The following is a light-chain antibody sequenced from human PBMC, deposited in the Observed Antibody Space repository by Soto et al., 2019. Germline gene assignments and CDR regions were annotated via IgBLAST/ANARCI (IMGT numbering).Light chain of an antibody. CDR2: DAS. Sequence: EIVLTQSPATLSLSPGERATLSCRASQSVSSYLAWYQQKPGLAPRLLIYDASNRATGIPARFSGSGSGTDFTLTISSLEPEDFASYYCQQRSNWPPYTFGQGTKLEIK. V-gene: IGKV3-11*01. CDR1: QSVSSY. CDR3: QQRSNWPPYT. J-gene: IGKJ2*01.